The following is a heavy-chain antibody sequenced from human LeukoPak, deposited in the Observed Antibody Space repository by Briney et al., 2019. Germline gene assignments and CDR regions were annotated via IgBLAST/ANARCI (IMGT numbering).Heavy chain of an antibody. CDR3: AREAFEYSSSSRGLWDYFDY. CDR1: GYTFTGYY. D-gene: IGHD6-6*01. CDR2: INPNSGGT. J-gene: IGHJ4*02. Sequence: ASVKVSCKASGYTFTGYYMHWVRQAPGQGLEWMGWINPNSGGTNYAQKFQGRVTMTRDTSISTAYMELSSLRSEDMAVYYCAREAFEYSSSSRGLWDYFDYWGQGTLVTVSS. V-gene: IGHV1-2*02.